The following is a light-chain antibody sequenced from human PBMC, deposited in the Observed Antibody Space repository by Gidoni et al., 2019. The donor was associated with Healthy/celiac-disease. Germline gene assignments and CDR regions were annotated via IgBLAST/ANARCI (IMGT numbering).Light chain of an antibody. CDR1: QSVSSSY. Sequence: EIVLTQSPGTLSLSPGERATLSCRASQSVSSSYLAWYQQKPGQDPRLLIYGASSRATGIPDRFSGSVSGTDFTLTISRLEPEDFAVYYCQQYGSSPLTFGGGTKVEIK. J-gene: IGKJ4*01. V-gene: IGKV3-20*01. CDR2: GAS. CDR3: QQYGSSPLT.